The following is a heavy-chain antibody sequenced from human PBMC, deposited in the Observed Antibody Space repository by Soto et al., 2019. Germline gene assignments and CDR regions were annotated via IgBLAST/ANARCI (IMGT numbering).Heavy chain of an antibody. CDR3: ARGCTVTASCYYYGMDV. CDR2: INHSGST. J-gene: IGHJ6*02. Sequence: SETLSLTCTVSGGSISSYCWSWIRQPPGEGLEWIGEINHSGSTNYNPSLKSRVTMSVDTSKSQFSLKLSSVTAADTAVYYCARGCTVTASCYYYGMDVWGQGTTVTVSS. V-gene: IGHV4-34*01. CDR1: GGSISSYC. D-gene: IGHD4-17*01.